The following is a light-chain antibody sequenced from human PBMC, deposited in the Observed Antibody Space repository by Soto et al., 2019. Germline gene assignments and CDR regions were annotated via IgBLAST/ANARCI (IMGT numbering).Light chain of an antibody. Sequence: NFMLTQPHSVSESPGKTVTISCTGSSGSIASNYVQWYQQRPGSAPTTVIFDDNQRPSGVPDRFSGSIDSSSNSASLTISGLKNEDEADYYCQSYDSSNHVVFGGGTKVTVL. CDR3: QSYDSSNHVV. CDR2: DDN. J-gene: IGLJ2*01. CDR1: SGSIASNY. V-gene: IGLV6-57*02.